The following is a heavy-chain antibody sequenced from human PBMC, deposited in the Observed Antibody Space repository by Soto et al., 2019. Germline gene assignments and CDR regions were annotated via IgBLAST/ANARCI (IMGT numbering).Heavy chain of an antibody. V-gene: IGHV3-53*04. D-gene: IGHD6-13*01. CDR3: ARVGIAAAGGAFDI. Sequence: EVQLVESGGGLVQPGGSLRLSCAASGFTVSSNYMSWVRQAPGKGLEWVSVIYSGGSTYYADSVKGRFTISRHNSKNTLYLPMNSLRAEDTAVYYCARVGIAAAGGAFDIGGQGTMVTVSS. J-gene: IGHJ3*02. CDR2: IYSGGST. CDR1: GFTVSSNY.